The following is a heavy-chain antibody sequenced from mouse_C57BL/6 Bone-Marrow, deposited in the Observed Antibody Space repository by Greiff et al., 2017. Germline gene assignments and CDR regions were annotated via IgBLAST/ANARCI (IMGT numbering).Heavy chain of an antibody. D-gene: IGHD1-1*01. CDR1: GFNIKDDY. Sequence: VQLQQSGAELVRPGASVKLSCTASGFNIKDDYMHWVKQRPEQGLEWIGWIDPENGDTEYASKFQGKATITADTSSNTAYLQLNSLTSEDTAVYYCTPLYGSSHFDYWGQGTTLTVSS. V-gene: IGHV14-4*01. J-gene: IGHJ2*01. CDR3: TPLYGSSHFDY. CDR2: IDPENGDT.